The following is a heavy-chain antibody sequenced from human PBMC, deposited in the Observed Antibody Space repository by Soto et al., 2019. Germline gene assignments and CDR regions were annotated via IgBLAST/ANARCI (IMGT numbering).Heavy chain of an antibody. D-gene: IGHD2-8*01. V-gene: IGHV4-59*01. CDR2: MYNTGST. J-gene: IGHJ4*02. CDR3: ARDGVAYDY. CDR1: GGSISGYY. Sequence: SETLSLTCTVSGGSISGYYWSWIRQPPGKGLEWIGYMYNTGSTVYNPSFKSRVTISVDTSKNQFSLKLSSVTAADTAVYYCARDGVAYDYWGQGTLVTVSS.